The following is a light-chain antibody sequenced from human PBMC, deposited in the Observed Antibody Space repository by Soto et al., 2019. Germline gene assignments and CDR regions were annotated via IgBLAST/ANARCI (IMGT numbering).Light chain of an antibody. CDR3: QQYNSYSWT. Sequence: DIQMTQSPSTLSASVGDRVTITCRASQSVSSWLAWYQQKPGKAPKLLIYEASSLESGVPSRVSGSGSGTEFTLTISSLQPDDFATYYCQQYNSYSWTFGQGTKVEIK. CDR2: EAS. CDR1: QSVSSW. V-gene: IGKV1-5*03. J-gene: IGKJ1*01.